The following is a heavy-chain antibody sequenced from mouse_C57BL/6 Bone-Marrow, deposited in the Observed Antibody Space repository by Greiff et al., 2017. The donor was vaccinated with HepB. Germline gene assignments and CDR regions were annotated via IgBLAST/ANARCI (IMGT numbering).Heavy chain of an antibody. D-gene: IGHD2-1*01. CDR2: ISSGGSYT. J-gene: IGHJ4*01. Sequence: EVQLQQSGGDLVKPGGSLKLSCAASGFTFSSYGMSWVRQTPDKRLEWVATISSGGSYTYYPDSVKGRFTISRDNAKNTLYLQMSSLKSEDTALYYWGRHGNYVDYAMDYWGQGTSVTVSS. CDR3: GRHGNYVDYAMDY. V-gene: IGHV5-6*01. CDR1: GFTFSSYG.